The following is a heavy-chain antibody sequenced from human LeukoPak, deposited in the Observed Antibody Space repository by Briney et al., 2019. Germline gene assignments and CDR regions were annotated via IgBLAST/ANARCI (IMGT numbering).Heavy chain of an antibody. D-gene: IGHD3-16*01. CDR3: GASRQYVGAFDI. J-gene: IGHJ3*02. CDR1: GFTFSSYE. CDR2: ISSRSTTI. V-gene: IGHV3-48*03. Sequence: GGFLRLSCAASGFTFSSYELYWVRQAPGKGLEWISYISSRSTTIKYADSVRGRFTISRDDARESLYLQMNSLRVEDTATYYCGASRQYVGAFDIWGQGTLVTVSS.